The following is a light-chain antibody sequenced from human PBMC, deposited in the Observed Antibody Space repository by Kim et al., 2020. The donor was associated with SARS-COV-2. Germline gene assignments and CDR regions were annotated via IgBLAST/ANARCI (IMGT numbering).Light chain of an antibody. CDR1: QSIGSY. CDR3: QQSYSTPYT. CDR2: AAS. V-gene: IGKV1-39*01. J-gene: IGKJ2*01. Sequence: SASVGDRVTNTCRASQSIGSYLYWYQQQPGKAPKLLIYAASSLQSGVPSRFSGSRSGTDFTLTISSLQPEDFATYYCQQSYSTPYTFGQGPKLEL.